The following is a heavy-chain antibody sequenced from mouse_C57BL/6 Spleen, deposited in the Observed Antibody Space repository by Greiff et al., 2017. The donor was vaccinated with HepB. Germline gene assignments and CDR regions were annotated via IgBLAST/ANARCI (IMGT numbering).Heavy chain of an antibody. CDR2: ISDGGSYT. Sequence: EVKVEESGGGLVKPGGSLKLSCAASGFTFSSYAMSWVRQTPEKRLEWVATISDGGSYTYYPDNVKGRFTISRDNAKNNLYLQMSHLKSEDTAMYYCARGGGFDYWGQGTTLTVSS. J-gene: IGHJ2*01. CDR1: GFTFSSYA. CDR3: ARGGGFDY. V-gene: IGHV5-4*03.